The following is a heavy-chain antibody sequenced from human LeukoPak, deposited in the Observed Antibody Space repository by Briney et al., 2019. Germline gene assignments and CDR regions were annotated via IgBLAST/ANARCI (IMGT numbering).Heavy chain of an antibody. J-gene: IGHJ4*02. Sequence: PGGSLRLSCAASGFTFSSYGMHWVRQAPGKGLEWVAFIRYDGSNKYYADSVKGRFTISRGNSKNTLYLQMNSLRAEDTAVYYCAKDKFEEYYFDYWGQGTLVTVSS. CDR1: GFTFSSYG. CDR2: IRYDGSNK. D-gene: IGHD3-10*01. CDR3: AKDKFEEYYFDY. V-gene: IGHV3-30*02.